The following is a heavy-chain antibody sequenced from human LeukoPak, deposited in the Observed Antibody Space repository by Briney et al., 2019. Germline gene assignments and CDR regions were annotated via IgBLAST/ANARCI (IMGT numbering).Heavy chain of an antibody. Sequence: ASVTVSFKSSGYTFTSYYMHWVRQAPGQGLEWMGIINPSGGRTSYAQKFQGRVTMTRDTSTSTVYMELSSLRSEDTAVYYCARPERGYSYGAYYYGMDVWGQGTTVTVSS. CDR1: GYTFTSYY. CDR2: INPSGGRT. V-gene: IGHV1-46*01. J-gene: IGHJ6*02. CDR3: ARPERGYSYGAYYYGMDV. D-gene: IGHD5-18*01.